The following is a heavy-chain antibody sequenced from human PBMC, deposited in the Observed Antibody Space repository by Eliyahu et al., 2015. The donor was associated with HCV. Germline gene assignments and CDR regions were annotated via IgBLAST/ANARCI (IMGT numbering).Heavy chain of an antibody. Sequence: QVQLQESGPGLVKPSETLSLTCTVSGGSITTYYWSWXRQPPGKGLEWXGYXHYSGSXNYNPSLKSRVTXSLDTSKNQFSLNLTSVTAADTAVYYCASGGGGTAVAGTGGWFDPWGQGTLVTVSS. D-gene: IGHD6-19*01. CDR2: XHYSGSX. CDR3: ASGGGGTAVAGTGGWFDP. J-gene: IGHJ5*02. V-gene: IGHV4-59*01. CDR1: GGSITTYY.